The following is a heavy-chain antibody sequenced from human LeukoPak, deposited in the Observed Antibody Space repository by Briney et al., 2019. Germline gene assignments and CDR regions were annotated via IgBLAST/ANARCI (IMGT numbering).Heavy chain of an antibody. J-gene: IGHJ4*02. Sequence: GGSLRLSCAASGFTFTNYWMNWVRQAPGKGLEWVASIKQDGSEKYYVDSVKGRLTISRDNAKNSLHLQMNSLRTEDTAVYYCARDGAAPGLYFDSWGQGTLVTVSS. CDR3: ARDGAAPGLYFDS. V-gene: IGHV3-7*01. CDR1: GFTFTNYW. D-gene: IGHD6-13*01. CDR2: IKQDGSEK.